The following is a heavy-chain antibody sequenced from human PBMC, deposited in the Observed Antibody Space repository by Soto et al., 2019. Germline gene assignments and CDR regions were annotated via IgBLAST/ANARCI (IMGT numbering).Heavy chain of an antibody. Sequence: GGSLRLSCAASGFTFSSYSMNWVRQAPGKGLEWVSSISSSSSYIYYADSVKGRFTISRDNAKNSLYLQMNSLRAEDTAVYYCAIDQKVVPAASSPFDYWGQGTLVTVSS. CDR1: GFTFSSYS. D-gene: IGHD2-2*01. J-gene: IGHJ4*02. V-gene: IGHV3-21*01. CDR2: ISSSSSYI. CDR3: AIDQKVVPAASSPFDY.